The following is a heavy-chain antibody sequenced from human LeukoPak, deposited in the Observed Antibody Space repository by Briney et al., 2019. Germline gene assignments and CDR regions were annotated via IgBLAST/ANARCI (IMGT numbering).Heavy chain of an antibody. CDR2: IYINGGT. CDR3: ARDGNDYGDY. D-gene: IGHD1-1*01. Sequence: PSQTLSLTCTVSGDSISSGSYYWSWIRQPAGKGLDWIGRIYINGGTNYNPSLKSRVTISVDTSRNQFSLKLSSVTAADTAVYYCARDGNDYGDYWGQGTLVTVSS. J-gene: IGHJ4*02. CDR1: GDSISSGSYY. V-gene: IGHV4-61*02.